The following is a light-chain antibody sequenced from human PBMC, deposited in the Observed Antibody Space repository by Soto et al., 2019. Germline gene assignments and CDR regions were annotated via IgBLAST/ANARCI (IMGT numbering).Light chain of an antibody. CDR1: QSVSSSY. Sequence: EIVLTQSPGTLYLSPGERATLSCRASQSVSSSYLAWYQQKPGQAPRLLIYGASSRATGIPDRFSGSGSGTDFTLPISRLEPEDFAVYYCQQYGSSPPRTFGQGTKVEIK. CDR2: GAS. V-gene: IGKV3-20*01. J-gene: IGKJ1*01. CDR3: QQYGSSPPRT.